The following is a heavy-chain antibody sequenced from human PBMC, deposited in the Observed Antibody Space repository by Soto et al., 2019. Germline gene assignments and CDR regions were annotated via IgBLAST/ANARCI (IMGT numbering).Heavy chain of an antibody. CDR1: GGSFSGYY. CDR2: INHSGST. V-gene: IGHV4-34*01. J-gene: IGHJ6*03. Sequence: SETMSLTCAVYGGSFSGYYWRWIRQPPGKGLEWIGEINHSGSTNYDPSLKSRVTISVDTQMNQFSLQLSSVTVADTAVYYCAGGGSIVAATRRRMDVWGKGTTVTLSS. D-gene: IGHD6-13*01. CDR3: AGGGSIVAATRRRMDV.